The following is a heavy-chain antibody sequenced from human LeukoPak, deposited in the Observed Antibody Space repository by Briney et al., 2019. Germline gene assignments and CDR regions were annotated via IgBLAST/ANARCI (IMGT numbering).Heavy chain of an antibody. CDR3: ARFGYGVPS. D-gene: IGHD4-17*01. V-gene: IGHV4-59*01. J-gene: IGHJ4*02. CDR2: IYYSGST. Sequence: PSETLSLTCTVSGGSIFTYYWSWIRQPPGKRLEWIGSIYYSGSTSYNPSLKSRLTLSVDTSKNQFSLKLSSVTAADTAVYYCARFGYGVPSWGQGTLVTVSS. CDR1: GGSIFTYY.